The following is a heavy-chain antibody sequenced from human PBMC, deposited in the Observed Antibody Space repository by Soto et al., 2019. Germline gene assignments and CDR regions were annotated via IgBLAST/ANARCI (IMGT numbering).Heavy chain of an antibody. Sequence: GGSLRLSCAASGFTFSSYGMHWVRQAPGKGLEWVAVIWYDGSNKYYADSVKGRFTISRDNSKNTLYLQMNSLRAEDTAVYYCARDTRGYYYDSSGYYRKYYYYYYGMDVWGQGTTVTVSS. V-gene: IGHV3-33*01. J-gene: IGHJ6*02. D-gene: IGHD3-22*01. CDR2: IWYDGSNK. CDR1: GFTFSSYG. CDR3: ARDTRGYYYDSSGYYRKYYYYYYGMDV.